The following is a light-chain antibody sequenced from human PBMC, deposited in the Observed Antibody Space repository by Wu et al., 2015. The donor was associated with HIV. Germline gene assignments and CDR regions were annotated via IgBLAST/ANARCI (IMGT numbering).Light chain of an antibody. CDR1: QSVSSN. V-gene: IGKV3-15*01. CDR2: GAS. J-gene: IGKJ2*03. Sequence: EIVMTQSPATLSVSPGERATLSCRASQSVSSNLAWYQQKPGQAPRLLIYGASTRATGIPARFSGSGSGTEFTLTISSLQPEDSATYYCQQSYGTLYSFGQGTKLEIK. CDR3: QQSYGTLYS.